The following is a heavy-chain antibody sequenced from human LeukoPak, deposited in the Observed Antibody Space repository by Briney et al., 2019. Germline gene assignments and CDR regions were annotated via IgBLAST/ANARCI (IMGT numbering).Heavy chain of an antibody. V-gene: IGHV3-30*04. CDR1: GFTFSSYA. D-gene: IGHD5-24*01. J-gene: IGHJ4*02. Sequence: PGGSLRLSCAASGFTFSSYAMHWVRQAPGKGLEWVAVISYDGSNKYYADSVKGRFTISRDNSKNTLYLQMNSLRAEDTAVYYCARDLRSGAEMATITIDYWGQGTLVTVSS. CDR2: ISYDGSNK. CDR3: ARDLRSGAEMATITIDY.